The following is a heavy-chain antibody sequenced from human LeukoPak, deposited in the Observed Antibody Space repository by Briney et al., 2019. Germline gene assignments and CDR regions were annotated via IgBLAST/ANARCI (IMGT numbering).Heavy chain of an antibody. CDR1: GFTFSSYW. CDR3: AKASGHSSGNWFDP. D-gene: IGHD6-19*01. Sequence: GGSLGLSCVASGFTFSSYWMSWVRQAPGKGLEWVSAISGSGGSTYYADSVKGRFTISRDNSKNTLYLQMNSLRAEDTAVYYCAKASGHSSGNWFDPWGQRTLVTVSS. J-gene: IGHJ5*02. V-gene: IGHV3-23*01. CDR2: ISGSGGST.